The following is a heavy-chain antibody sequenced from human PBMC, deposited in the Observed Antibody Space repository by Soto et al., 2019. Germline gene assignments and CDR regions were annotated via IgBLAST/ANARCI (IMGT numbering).Heavy chain of an antibody. V-gene: IGHV4-39*01. CDR2: FYYSGST. J-gene: IGHJ5*02. CDR1: GGSISSSSYY. Sequence: SETLSLTCTVSGGSISSSSYYWGWIRQPPGKGLEWIGSFYYSGSTYYNPSLKSRVTISVDTSKNQFSLKLSSVTAADTAVYYCARLGGDYVVNWFDPWGQGTLVTVSS. D-gene: IGHD4-17*01. CDR3: ARLGGDYVVNWFDP.